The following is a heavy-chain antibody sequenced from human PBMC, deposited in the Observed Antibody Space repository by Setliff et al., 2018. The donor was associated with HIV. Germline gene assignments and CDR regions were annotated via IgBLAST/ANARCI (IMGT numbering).Heavy chain of an antibody. CDR3: ARAGVVEGYYYYYYMDV. D-gene: IGHD2-15*01. V-gene: IGHV3-48*01. CDR2: ISGLGGGTI. Sequence: LRLSCATSGLTFDSYSIIWVRQAPGKGLEWVSYISGLGGGTIYYADSVRGRFTISRDDAEKSVYLQMNSLRAEDTAVYYCARAGVVEGYYYYYYMDVWGKGTTVTVSS. CDR1: GLTFDSYS. J-gene: IGHJ6*03.